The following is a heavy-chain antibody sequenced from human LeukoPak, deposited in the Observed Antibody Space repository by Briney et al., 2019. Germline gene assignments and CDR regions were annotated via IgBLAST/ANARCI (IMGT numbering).Heavy chain of an antibody. CDR3: AKILRSGSYRVPADY. D-gene: IGHD1-26*01. Sequence: PGGSLRLSCAASGFTFSDYYMSWIRQAPGKGLEWVSYISSSGSTIYYADSVKGRFTISRDNAKNSLYLQMNSLRAEDTAVYYCAKILRSGSYRVPADYWGQGTLVTVSS. CDR1: GFTFSDYY. V-gene: IGHV3-11*01. CDR2: ISSSGSTI. J-gene: IGHJ4*02.